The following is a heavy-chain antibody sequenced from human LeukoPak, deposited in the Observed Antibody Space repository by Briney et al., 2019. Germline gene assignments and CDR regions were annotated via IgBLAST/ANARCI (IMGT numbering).Heavy chain of an antibody. D-gene: IGHD5-18*01. J-gene: IGHJ4*02. V-gene: IGHV4-59*01. CDR1: GGSISSYY. CDR3: ARVGSSSSRIQLWFAY. Sequence: PSETLSLTCTVSGGSISSYYWSWIRQPPGKGLEWIGYIYYTGSTNYNPSLKSRVTISVDTSKNQFSLKLTSVTAADTAVYYCARVGSSSSRIQLWFAYWGQGTLVTVSS. CDR2: IYYTGST.